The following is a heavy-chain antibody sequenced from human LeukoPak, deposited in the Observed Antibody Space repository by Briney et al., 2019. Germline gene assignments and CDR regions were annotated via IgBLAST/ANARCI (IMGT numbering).Heavy chain of an antibody. J-gene: IGHJ1*01. D-gene: IGHD1-26*01. CDR2: ISYDGSNK. CDR3: AKGLGISIVGATTD. CDR1: GFTFSSYG. Sequence: GGSLRLSCAASGFTFSSYGMHWVRQAPGKGLEWVAVISYDGSNKYYADSVKGRFTISRDNSKNTLYLQMNSLRAEDTAVYYCAKGLGISIVGATTDWGQGTLVTVSS. V-gene: IGHV3-30*18.